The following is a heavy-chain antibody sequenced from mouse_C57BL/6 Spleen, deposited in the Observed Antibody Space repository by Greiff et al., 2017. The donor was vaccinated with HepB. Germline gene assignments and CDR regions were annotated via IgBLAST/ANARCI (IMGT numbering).Heavy chain of an antibody. CDR3: ARGDYDVDFDY. J-gene: IGHJ2*01. CDR1: GYTFTSYT. CDR2: INPSSGYT. Sequence: QVQLQQSGAELARPGASVKMSCKASGYTFTSYTMHWVKQRPGQGLEWIGYINPSSGYTKYNQKFKDKATLTADKSSSTAYMQLSSLTSEDSAVYYCARGDYDVDFDYWGQGTTLTVSS. V-gene: IGHV1-4*01. D-gene: IGHD2-4*01.